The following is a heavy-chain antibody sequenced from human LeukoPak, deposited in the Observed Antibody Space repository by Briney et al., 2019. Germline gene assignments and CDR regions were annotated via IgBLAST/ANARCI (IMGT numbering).Heavy chain of an antibody. CDR1: GGSFSGYY. V-gene: IGHV4-34*09. Sequence: SETLSLTCAVYGGSFSGYYWSWIRQPPGKGLEWIGYIYYSGSTYYNPSLKSRVTISVDTSKNQFSLKLSSVTAADTAVYYCASMAAAGTGGYWGQGTLVTVSS. D-gene: IGHD6-13*01. J-gene: IGHJ4*02. CDR2: IYYSGST. CDR3: ASMAAAGTGGY.